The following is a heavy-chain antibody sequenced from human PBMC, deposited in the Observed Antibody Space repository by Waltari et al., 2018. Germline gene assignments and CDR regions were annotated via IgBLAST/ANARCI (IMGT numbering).Heavy chain of an antibody. V-gene: IGHV1-18*01. Sequence: QVQLVQSGAEVKKPGASVKVSCKASGYSFDSYGISWVRQAPGQGLEWMGWFNPDNGDGKYAQKFQGRVTMTTDSSTSTAHMELRSLGSDDTAVYYCARRSPYSSFDYWGQGTLVTVSS. CDR2: FNPDNGDG. J-gene: IGHJ4*02. CDR1: GYSFDSYG. D-gene: IGHD3-22*01. CDR3: ARRSPYSSFDY.